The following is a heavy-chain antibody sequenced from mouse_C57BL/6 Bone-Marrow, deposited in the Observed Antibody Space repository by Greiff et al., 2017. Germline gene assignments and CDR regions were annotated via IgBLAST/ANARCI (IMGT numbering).Heavy chain of an antibody. CDR3: ARHPLYYYGSMDY. Sequence: EVKLVESGGGLVQPGGSLKLSCAASGFTFSDYYMYWVRQTPEKRLEWVAYLSNGGGSTYYPVTVKGRFTISRDNAKNTLYLQMSRLKSEDTAMYYCARHPLYYYGSMDYWGQGSSVTVSS. J-gene: IGHJ4*01. CDR1: GFTFSDYY. D-gene: IGHD1-1*01. V-gene: IGHV5-12*01. CDR2: LSNGGGST.